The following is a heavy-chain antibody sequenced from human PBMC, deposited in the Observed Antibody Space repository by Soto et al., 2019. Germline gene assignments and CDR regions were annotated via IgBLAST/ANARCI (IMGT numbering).Heavy chain of an antibody. Sequence: PSETLSLTCTVSGGSISSSSYYWGWIRQPPGEGLEWIGSIYYSGSTYYNPSLKSRVTISVDTSKNQFSLKLSSVTAADTAVYYCARHRGDYYDSSGYYYDLYYYYGMDVWGQGTTVTVS. CDR3: ARHRGDYYDSSGYYYDLYYYYGMDV. J-gene: IGHJ6*02. CDR2: IYYSGST. CDR1: GGSISSSSYY. V-gene: IGHV4-39*01. D-gene: IGHD3-22*01.